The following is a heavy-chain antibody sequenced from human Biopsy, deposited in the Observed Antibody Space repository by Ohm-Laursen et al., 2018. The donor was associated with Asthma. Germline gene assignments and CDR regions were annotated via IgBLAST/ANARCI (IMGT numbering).Heavy chain of an antibody. J-gene: IGHJ4*02. CDR2: ISYTGSA. D-gene: IGHD7-27*01. Sequence: SETLSLTCTVSGGSMSSSSYYWGWIRQPPGKGLEWMGSISYTGSAYHNPSLKIRVTISVDTSKNHFPLKLSSVTAADTAVYYCARHWDWGSFFDYWGQGTPVTVSS. CDR3: ARHWDWGSFFDY. V-gene: IGHV4-39*01. CDR1: GGSMSSSSYY.